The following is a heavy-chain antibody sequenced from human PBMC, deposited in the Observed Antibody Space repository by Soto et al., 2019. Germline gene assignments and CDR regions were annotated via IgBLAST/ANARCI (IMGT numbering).Heavy chain of an antibody. D-gene: IGHD2-21*01. V-gene: IGHV1-24*01. CDR3: ATFTWHGDHRDLFDI. CDR1: GDTLTELS. Sequence: ASVRGSCKVAGDTLTELSRHWVRRAPGKGLEWMGGFDPEDGETIYAQKFQGRVTMTEGTSTDTAYMELSSLRSEDTAVYYCATFTWHGDHRDLFDIWGRGTMVIVSS. CDR2: FDPEDGET. J-gene: IGHJ3*02.